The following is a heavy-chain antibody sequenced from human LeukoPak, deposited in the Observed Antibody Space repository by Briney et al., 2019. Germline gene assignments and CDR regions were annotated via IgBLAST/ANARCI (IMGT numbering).Heavy chain of an antibody. CDR2: ISGDGGST. J-gene: IGHJ1*01. D-gene: IGHD3-22*01. Sequence: GGSLRLSCAASGFTFDDYAMHWVRQAPGKGLEWVSLISGDGGSTYYADSVKGRFTISRDNSKNSLYLQMNSLRSEDTAVYYCASRTNYYDSSGYYYVYFQHWGQGTLVTVSS. V-gene: IGHV3-43*02. CDR3: ASRTNYYDSSGYYYVYFQH. CDR1: GFTFDDYA.